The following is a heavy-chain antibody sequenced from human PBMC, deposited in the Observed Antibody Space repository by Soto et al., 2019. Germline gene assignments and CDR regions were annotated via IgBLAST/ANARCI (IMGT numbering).Heavy chain of an antibody. J-gene: IGHJ4*02. Sequence: QVQLVESGGGVVQPGRSLRLSCAASGFTFSSYGMHWVRQAPGKGLEWVAVISYDGSNKYYADSVKGRFTISRDNSKNTLYLQMNSLRAEDTAVYYCAKRRGISDFDYWGQGTLVTVSS. D-gene: IGHD3-3*02. CDR2: ISYDGSNK. CDR3: AKRRGISDFDY. CDR1: GFTFSSYG. V-gene: IGHV3-30*18.